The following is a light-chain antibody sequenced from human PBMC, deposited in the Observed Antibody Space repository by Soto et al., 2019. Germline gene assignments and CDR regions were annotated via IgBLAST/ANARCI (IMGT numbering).Light chain of an antibody. Sequence: QYALTQPASVSGSPGQSITISCTGTSSDVGAYKYVSWYQQHADKAPKLLIYDVSSRSSGISDRFSGSKSGNTASLTIIGLQAEDEADYYCSSYAGTSIPYVVFGGGTQLTVL. CDR2: DVS. V-gene: IGLV2-14*03. CDR3: SSYAGTSIPYVV. CDR1: SSDVGAYKY. J-gene: IGLJ2*01.